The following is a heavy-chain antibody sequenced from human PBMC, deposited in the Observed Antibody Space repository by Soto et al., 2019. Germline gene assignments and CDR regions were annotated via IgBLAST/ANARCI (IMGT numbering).Heavy chain of an antibody. CDR3: ARAGSHSGYDFYLPIVVAQRLDY. D-gene: IGHD5-12*01. CDR1: GYTFTSYG. CDR2: ISAYNGNT. Sequence: ASVKVSCKASGYTFTSYGISWVRQAPGQGLEWMGWISAYNGNTNYAQKLQGRVTMTTDTSTSTAYMELRSLRSDDTAVYYCARAGSHSGYDFYLPIVVAQRLDYWGQGTLVTVSS. J-gene: IGHJ4*02. V-gene: IGHV1-18*04.